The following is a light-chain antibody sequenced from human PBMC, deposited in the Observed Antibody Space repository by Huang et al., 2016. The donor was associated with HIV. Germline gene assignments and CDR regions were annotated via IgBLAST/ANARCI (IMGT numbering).Light chain of an antibody. Sequence: IQMTQSSPSLPASIGDRVSITCRATQDIGNYLNWYQQKPGNAPKSLIYAASTLHSGVPSRFSGSGSGTEFTLTITSLQPEDFATYYCQQSYNTRTFGPGTRVEIK. V-gene: IGKV1-39*01. CDR3: QQSYNTRT. CDR1: QDIGNY. CDR2: AAS. J-gene: IGKJ1*01.